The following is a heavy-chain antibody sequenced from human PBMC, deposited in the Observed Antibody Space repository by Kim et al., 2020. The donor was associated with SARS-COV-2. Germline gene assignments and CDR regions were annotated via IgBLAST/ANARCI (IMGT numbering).Heavy chain of an antibody. D-gene: IGHD1-26*01. J-gene: IGHJ4*02. V-gene: IGHV1-18*01. CDR3: ARWDSQGY. Sequence: ASVKVSCRASGYTFRTHAISWVRQAPGQGLEWVGWISTDTGDKNYAQKFQGRVTMTTDTSTSTAYMELRSLRSDDTAVYYCARWDSQGYRGQGTLVTVS. CDR1: GYTFRTHA. CDR2: ISTDTGDK.